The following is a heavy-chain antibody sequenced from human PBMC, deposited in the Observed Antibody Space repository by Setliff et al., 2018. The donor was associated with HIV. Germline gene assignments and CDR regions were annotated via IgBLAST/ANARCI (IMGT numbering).Heavy chain of an antibody. J-gene: IGHJ4*02. Sequence: TLSLTCTVSGGSINTYYWSWIRQPAGKGLEWIGRFYTSGSTNYNPSLKSRVTMSVDTSKNQSPLKLSSVTAADTAVYYCARDRLTYYFDYWGQGILVTVSS. V-gene: IGHV4-4*07. CDR1: GGSINTYY. CDR3: ARDRLTYYFDY. D-gene: IGHD3-22*01. CDR2: FYTSGST.